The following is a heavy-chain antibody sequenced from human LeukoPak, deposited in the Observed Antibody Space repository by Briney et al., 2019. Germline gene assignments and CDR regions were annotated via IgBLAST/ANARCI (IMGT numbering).Heavy chain of an antibody. CDR3: ARIIVRAREVSNFDY. CDR1: GYTFTSYY. Sequence: GASVKVSCKASGYTFTSYYMHWVRQAPGQGLEWIGWINPNSGGTNYAQKFQGRVTMTRDTSISTAYMELSRLRSDDTAVYYCARIIVRAREVSNFDYWGQGTLVTVSS. J-gene: IGHJ4*02. CDR2: INPNSGGT. V-gene: IGHV1-2*02. D-gene: IGHD3-10*01.